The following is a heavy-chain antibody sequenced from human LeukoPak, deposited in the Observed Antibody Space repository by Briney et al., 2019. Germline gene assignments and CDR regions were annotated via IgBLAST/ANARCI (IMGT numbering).Heavy chain of an antibody. CDR2: IDASSGTI. J-gene: IGHJ4*02. Sequence: PGGSLRLSCSASGFSFSGYSMNWVRQSSAEGLEWVSYIDASSGTIYYADSVRGRFTISRDNAKNSLHLQMNSLRVEDTADYFCARVSPIGDFDCWGQGTLVTVSS. CDR3: ARVSPIGDFDC. V-gene: IGHV3-48*01. CDR1: GFSFSGYS.